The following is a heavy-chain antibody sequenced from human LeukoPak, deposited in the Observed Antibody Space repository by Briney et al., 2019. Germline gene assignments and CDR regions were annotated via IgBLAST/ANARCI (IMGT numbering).Heavy chain of an antibody. Sequence: SETLSLTCTVSGGSISSSSYYWGWIRQPPGKGLEWIGSIYYSGSTYYNPSLKGRVTISVDTSKNQFSLKLSSVTAAGTAVYYCAGGPVTTWRYYYYYYYMDVWGKGTTVTVSS. CDR1: GGSISSSSYY. V-gene: IGHV4-39*07. D-gene: IGHD4-17*01. CDR3: AGGPVTTWRYYYYYYYMDV. CDR2: IYYSGST. J-gene: IGHJ6*03.